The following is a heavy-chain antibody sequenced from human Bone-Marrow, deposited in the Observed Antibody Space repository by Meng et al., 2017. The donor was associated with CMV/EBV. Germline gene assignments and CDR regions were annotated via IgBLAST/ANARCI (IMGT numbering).Heavy chain of an antibody. Sequence: QVPLVQSGAEVKKPGASVKVSCKASGYTFTGYYMHWVRQAPGQGLEWMGWINPNSGGTNYAQKFQGRVTMTRDTSISTAYMKLSRLRSDDTAVYYCARAHCSSTSCLIDYWGQGTLVTVFS. CDR2: INPNSGGT. D-gene: IGHD2-2*01. J-gene: IGHJ4*02. CDR3: ARAHCSSTSCLIDY. V-gene: IGHV1-2*02. CDR1: GYTFTGYY.